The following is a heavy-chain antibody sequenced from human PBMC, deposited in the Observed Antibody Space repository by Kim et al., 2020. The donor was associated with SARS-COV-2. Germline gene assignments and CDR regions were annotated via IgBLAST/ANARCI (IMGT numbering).Heavy chain of an antibody. J-gene: IGHJ3*02. CDR3: ARDVLFAPQIAVAGLRVDAFDI. Sequence: SETLSLTCAVSGGSISSSNWWSWVRQPPGKGLEWIGEIYHSGSTNYNPSLKSRVTISVDKSKNQFSLKLSSVTAADTAVYYCARDVLFAPQIAVAGLRVDAFDIWGQGTMVTVSS. V-gene: IGHV4-4*02. CDR2: IYHSGST. D-gene: IGHD6-19*01. CDR1: GGSISSSNW.